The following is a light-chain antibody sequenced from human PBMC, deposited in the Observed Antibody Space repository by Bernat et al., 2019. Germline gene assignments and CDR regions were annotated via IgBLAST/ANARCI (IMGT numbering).Light chain of an antibody. Sequence: DIQMTQSPSTLSASVGDRVTITCRASQSIDTWLAWYQQKPGKAPNLLIYQGSNLERGVPSRFSGSGSGTEFTLTISSLQPDDSATYYCQQYKSDPFTFGPGTKVNIK. CDR3: QQYKSDPFT. J-gene: IGKJ3*01. CDR1: QSIDTW. V-gene: IGKV1-5*03. CDR2: QGS.